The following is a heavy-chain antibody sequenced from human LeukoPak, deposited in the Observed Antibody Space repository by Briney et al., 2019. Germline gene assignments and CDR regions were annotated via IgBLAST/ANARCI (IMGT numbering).Heavy chain of an antibody. CDR1: GFTFSNSA. J-gene: IGHJ4*02. Sequence: GGSLRPSCAASGFTFSNSAIHWVRQAPGKGLEYVSAISSDGGSTFYANSVKGRFTISRDNSKDTVYLQMGSLTTEDMAVYYCARETATGVSSSWYYDYWGQGTLVTVSS. D-gene: IGHD6-13*01. V-gene: IGHV3-64*01. CDR3: ARETATGVSSSWYYDY. CDR2: ISSDGGST.